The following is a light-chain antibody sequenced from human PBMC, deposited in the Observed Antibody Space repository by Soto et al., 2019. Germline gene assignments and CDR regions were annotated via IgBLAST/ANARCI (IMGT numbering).Light chain of an antibody. CDR1: QSIGTD. CDR3: QQTYSTPWT. CDR2: GAS. J-gene: IGKJ1*01. V-gene: IGKV1-39*01. Sequence: DIQMTQSPSSLSASMGDRVSITCRASQSIGTDLNWYQQKPGKAPKLLIYGASTLQGGVPSRFSGSVSGTEFTLTISRLQPGDLATYFCQQTYSTPWTFGQGTKVDI.